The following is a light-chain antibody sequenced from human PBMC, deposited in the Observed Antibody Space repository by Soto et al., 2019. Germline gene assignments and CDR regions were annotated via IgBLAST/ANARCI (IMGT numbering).Light chain of an antibody. CDR3: QHYNSYSEA. V-gene: IGKV1-5*03. J-gene: IGKJ1*01. CDR1: QSISSW. CDR2: KAS. Sequence: DIQMTQSPSTLSASVGDRVTITCRASQSISSWLAWYQQKPGKAPKLLIYKASTLKSGVPSRFGGSGSGTEFTLTISSLQPDDFVTYYCQHYNSYSEALGQGTKVDIK.